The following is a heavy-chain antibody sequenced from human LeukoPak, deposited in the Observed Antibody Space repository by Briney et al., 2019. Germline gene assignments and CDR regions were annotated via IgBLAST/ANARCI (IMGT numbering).Heavy chain of an antibody. CDR1: GGSIGIYY. J-gene: IGHJ2*01. CDR3: ERGFPFDL. V-gene: IGHV4-59*01. CDR2: IYYSGRS. D-gene: IGHD2-21*01. Sequence: SETLSLTCTVSGGSIGIYYWSWMRQPPGKGLEWIGYIYYSGRSDYNPSLKSRVTISVDTSKNQFSLKLTSVTAADTAVYYCERGFPFDLWGRGTLVTVSS.